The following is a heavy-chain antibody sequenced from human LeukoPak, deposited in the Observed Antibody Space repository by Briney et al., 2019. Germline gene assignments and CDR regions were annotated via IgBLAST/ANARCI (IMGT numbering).Heavy chain of an antibody. CDR3: AXGXXVXXXXXDY. CDR2: IKQDGSEK. CDR1: RFTFSSYW. V-gene: IGHV3-7*01. J-gene: IGHJ4*01. Sequence: GGSLRLSCAASRFTFSSYWMSWVRQAPGKGLEWVANIKQDGSEKYYVDSVKGRFTISRDNAKNSLYLQMNSLRAEDTAVYYCAXGXXVXXXXXDYXXXGTLVTVS.